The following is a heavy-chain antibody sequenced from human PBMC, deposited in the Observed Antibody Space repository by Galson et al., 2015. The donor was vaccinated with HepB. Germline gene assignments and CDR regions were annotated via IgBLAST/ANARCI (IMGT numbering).Heavy chain of an antibody. V-gene: IGHV4-59*01. D-gene: IGHD3-10*01. CDR1: GGSISSYY. Sequence: QVQLQESGPGLVKPSETLSLTCTVSGGSISSYYWSWIRQPPGKGLEWIGYIYYSGSTNYNPSLKSRVTISVDTSKNQFSLKLSSVTAADTAVYYCARSPRYITMVRGPWFDPWGQGTLVTVSS. CDR2: IYYSGST. J-gene: IGHJ5*02. CDR3: ARSPRYITMVRGPWFDP.